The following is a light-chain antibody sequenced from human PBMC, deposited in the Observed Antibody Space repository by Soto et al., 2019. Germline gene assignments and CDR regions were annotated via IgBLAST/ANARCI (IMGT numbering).Light chain of an antibody. CDR1: SRDIGGCDF. J-gene: IGLJ2*01. CDR2: DVI. Sequence: QSVLTQPPSASGSPGQSVTISCTGTSRDIGGCDFVSWYQQHPGKAPKLLICDVIKRPSGVPDRFSGSKSGNTASLTVSGLQTDDEADYYCSSYGGSNNLLFGGGTKLTVL. CDR3: SSYGGSNNLL. V-gene: IGLV2-8*01.